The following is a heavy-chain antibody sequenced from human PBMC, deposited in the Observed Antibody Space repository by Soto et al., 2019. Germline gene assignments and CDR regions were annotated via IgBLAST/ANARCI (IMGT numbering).Heavy chain of an antibody. CDR3: ARVSGSYYYGMDV. J-gene: IGHJ6*02. Sequence: SETLSLTCTVSGASIRGYYWSWIRQSPGKGPEWIGEIYHSGSTNYNPSLKSRVTISVDKSKNQFSLKLSSVTAADTAVYYCARVSGSYYYGMDVWGQGTTVTVSS. CDR1: GASIRGYY. CDR2: IYHSGST. V-gene: IGHV4-59*12. D-gene: IGHD1-26*01.